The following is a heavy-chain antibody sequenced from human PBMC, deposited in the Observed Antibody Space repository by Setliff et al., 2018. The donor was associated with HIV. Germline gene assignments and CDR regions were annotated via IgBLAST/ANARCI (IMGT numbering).Heavy chain of an antibody. Sequence: PSETLSLTCDVSGFSMSNFYYWGWIRQPPGKGLEWIGRMHTSGNTNYNPSLKSRVTISVDTSKNQFSLKLSSVTAADTAVYYCARHDCGGNCDINWFDPWGQGTLVTVSS. CDR3: ARHDCGGNCDINWFDP. J-gene: IGHJ5*02. CDR1: GFSMSNFYY. D-gene: IGHD2-21*02. CDR2: MHTSGNT. V-gene: IGHV4-38-2*01.